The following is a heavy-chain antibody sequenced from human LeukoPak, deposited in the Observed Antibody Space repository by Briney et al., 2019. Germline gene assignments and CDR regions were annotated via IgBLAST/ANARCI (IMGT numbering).Heavy chain of an antibody. CDR2: INHRGST. V-gene: IGHV4-34*01. J-gene: IGHJ5*02. CDR3: AKSLYGSGSYYNWFDP. D-gene: IGHD3-10*01. CDR1: GGSFSGYY. Sequence: SETLSLTCAVYGGSFSGYYWSWIRQSPGKGLEWIGEINHRGSTNYNPSLKRRVTISVDTSKNQFSLKLSSVTATDTAVYYCAKSLYGSGSYYNWFDPWGQGTLVTVSS.